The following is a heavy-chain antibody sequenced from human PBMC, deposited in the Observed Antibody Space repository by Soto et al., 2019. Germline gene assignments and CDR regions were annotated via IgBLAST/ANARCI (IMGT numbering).Heavy chain of an antibody. CDR3: ARDNSAASGVLDH. CDR1: GYTFTNYY. CDR2: INPSARST. V-gene: IGHV1-46*04. J-gene: IGHJ4*02. D-gene: IGHD1-1*01. Sequence: ASVKVSCKASGYTFTNYYLHWVRQAPGQGLEWVGVINPSARSTSYAQKLRGRLTMDRDTSTTTVYMELSRLTFEDTAVYFCARDNSAASGVLDHWGQGTLVTVSS.